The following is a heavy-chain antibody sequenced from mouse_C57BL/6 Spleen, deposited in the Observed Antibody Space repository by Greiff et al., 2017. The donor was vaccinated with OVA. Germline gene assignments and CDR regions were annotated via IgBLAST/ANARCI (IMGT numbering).Heavy chain of an antibody. D-gene: IGHD1-1*01. V-gene: IGHV2-5*01. CDR1: GFSFTSYG. J-gene: IGHJ3*01. Sequence: QVQLQQSGPGLVQPSQSLSITCTVSGFSFTSYGVHWVRQSPGKGLEWLGVIWRGGSSDYNAAFMSRLSITKDNSKSQVFFKMNSLQADDTAIYYCAKSYYYGSSSFAYWGQGTLVTVSA. CDR3: AKSYYYGSSSFAY. CDR2: IWRGGSS.